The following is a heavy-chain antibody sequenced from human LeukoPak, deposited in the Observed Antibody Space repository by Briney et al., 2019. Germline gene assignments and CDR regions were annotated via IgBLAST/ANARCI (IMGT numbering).Heavy chain of an antibody. CDR3: ASLRGSSGYYPTHLDY. D-gene: IGHD3-22*01. J-gene: IGHJ4*02. CDR1: GGSFSGYY. CDR2: INHSGST. V-gene: IGHV4-34*01. Sequence: SETLSLTCAVYGGSFSGYYWSWIRQPPGKGLEWIGEINHSGSTNYNPSLKSRVTISVDTSKNQFSLKLSSVTAADTAVYYCASLRGSSGYYPTHLDYWGQGTLVTVSS.